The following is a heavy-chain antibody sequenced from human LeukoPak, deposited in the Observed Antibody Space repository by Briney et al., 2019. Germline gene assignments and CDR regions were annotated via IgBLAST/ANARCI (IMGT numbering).Heavy chain of an antibody. CDR2: INHSGST. J-gene: IGHJ6*02. V-gene: IGHV4-34*01. CDR3: ASPSEAARSHAPTDRSYYGMDV. CDR1: GGSFSGYY. D-gene: IGHD2-15*01. Sequence: PSETLSLTCAVYGGSFSGYYWGWIRQPPGKGLEWIGEINHSGSTNYNPSFKSRVTISVDTSKNQFSLKLSSVTAADTAVYYCASPSEAARSHAPTDRSYYGMDVWGQGTTVTVSS.